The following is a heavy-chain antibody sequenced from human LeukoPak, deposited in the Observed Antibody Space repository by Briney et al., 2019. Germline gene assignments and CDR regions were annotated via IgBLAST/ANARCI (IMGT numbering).Heavy chain of an antibody. Sequence: ASVKVSCKVSGYILTELSMHWVRQAPGKGLEWMGGFDPEDGETIYAQKFQGRVTMTEDTSTDTAYMELSSLRSEDTAVYYCAADGGGLSSVVTPRSSPFDYWGQGTLVTVSS. CDR1: GYILTELS. CDR2: FDPEDGET. CDR3: AADGGGLSSVVTPRSSPFDY. J-gene: IGHJ4*02. D-gene: IGHD4-23*01. V-gene: IGHV1-24*01.